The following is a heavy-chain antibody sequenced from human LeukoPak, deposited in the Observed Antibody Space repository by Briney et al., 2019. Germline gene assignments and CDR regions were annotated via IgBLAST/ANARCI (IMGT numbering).Heavy chain of an antibody. V-gene: IGHV3-11*04. CDR3: APHLAGIGDY. CDR1: GFSFSDSY. D-gene: IGHD6-13*01. Sequence: GGSLRLSCVVSGFSFSDSYMTWIRQTPGKGLEWLAYISGSGSDIYYADSVKGRFTISRDNAKNSLYLQMNSLRAEDTAVYYCAPHLAGIGDYWGQGTLVTVSS. CDR2: ISGSGSDI. J-gene: IGHJ4*02.